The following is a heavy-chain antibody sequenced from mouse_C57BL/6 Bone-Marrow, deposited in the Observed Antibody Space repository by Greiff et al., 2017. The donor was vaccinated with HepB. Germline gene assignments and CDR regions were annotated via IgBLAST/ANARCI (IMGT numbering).Heavy chain of an antibody. D-gene: IGHD2-2*01. CDR1: GYSITSGYY. J-gene: IGHJ3*01. CDR3: ARGWLRRGAWFAY. V-gene: IGHV3-6*01. Sequence: EVKLMESGPGLVKPSQSLSLTCSVTGYSITSGYYWNWIRQFPGNKLEWMGYISYDGSNNYNPSLKNRISITRDTSKNQFFLKLNSVTTEDTATYYCARGWLRRGAWFAYWGQGTLVTVSA. CDR2: ISYDGSN.